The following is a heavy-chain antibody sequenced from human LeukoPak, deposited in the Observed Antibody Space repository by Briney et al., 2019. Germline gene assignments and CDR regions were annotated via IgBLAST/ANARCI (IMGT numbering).Heavy chain of an antibody. CDR3: ARGTAMVSFDY. CDR1: GGSFSGYY. V-gene: IGHV4-34*01. J-gene: IGHJ4*02. CDR2: INHSGST. Sequence: SGTLSLTCAVYGGSFSGYYWSWIRQPPGKGLEWIGEINHSGSTNYNPSLKSRVTISVDTSKNQFSLKLSSVTAADTAVYYCARGTAMVSFDYWGQGTLVTVSS. D-gene: IGHD5-18*01.